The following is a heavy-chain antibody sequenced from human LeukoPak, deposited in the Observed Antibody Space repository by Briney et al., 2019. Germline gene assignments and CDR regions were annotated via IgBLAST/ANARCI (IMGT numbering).Heavy chain of an antibody. D-gene: IGHD3-10*01. V-gene: IGHV4-30-4*08. CDR3: ARGDYYGSGTIFHFDF. CDR1: GGSIRSYY. Sequence: SETLSLTCIVSGGSIRSYYWNWIRQTPAKGLEWIGYIYYSANPSYNPSLKSRVIMSLDTSNNQFSLKLTSVTAADTALYYCARGDYYGSGTIFHFDFWGQGTLVTVSS. J-gene: IGHJ4*02. CDR2: IYYSANP.